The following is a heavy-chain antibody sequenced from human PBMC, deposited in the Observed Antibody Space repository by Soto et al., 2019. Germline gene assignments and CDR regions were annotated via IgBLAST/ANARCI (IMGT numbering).Heavy chain of an antibody. D-gene: IGHD4-17*01. CDR3: ARDGEVTGDYGGDYYYGMDV. J-gene: IGHJ6*02. Sequence: GGSLRLSCAASGFTFSSYAMHWVRQAPGKGLEWVAVISYDGSNKYYADSVKGRFTISRGNSKNTLYLQMNSLRAEDTAVYYCARDGEVTGDYGGDYYYGMDVWGQGTTVTVSS. CDR1: GFTFSSYA. V-gene: IGHV3-30-3*01. CDR2: ISYDGSNK.